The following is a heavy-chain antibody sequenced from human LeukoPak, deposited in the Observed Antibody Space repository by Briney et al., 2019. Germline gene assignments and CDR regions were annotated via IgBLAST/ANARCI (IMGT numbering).Heavy chain of an antibody. V-gene: IGHV4-59*08. CDR3: ARMGGYSGYATH. Sequence: KPSGALSLTRTVPGGSISSYYWSWVRQPPGEGLGWIGYIHFSGNTNYNPSLKSRVTISVDTSKNQFSLKLSSVTAADTAVYYCARMGGYSGYATHWGQGTLVTVSS. D-gene: IGHD5-12*01. CDR2: IHFSGNT. CDR1: GGSISSYY. J-gene: IGHJ4*02.